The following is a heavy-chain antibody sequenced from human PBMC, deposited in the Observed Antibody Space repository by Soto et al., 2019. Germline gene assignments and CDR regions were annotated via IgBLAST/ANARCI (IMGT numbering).Heavy chain of an antibody. D-gene: IGHD6-13*01. V-gene: IGHV3-30-3*01. CDR3: ARDPGYSSSWEVN. Sequence: QVQLVESGGGVVQPGRSLRLSCAASGFTFSSYAMHWVRQAPGKGLEWVAVISYDGSNKYYADSVKGRFTISRDNSKNTLYLQMNSLRAEDTAVYYCARDPGYSSSWEVNWGQGTLVTVSS. J-gene: IGHJ4*02. CDR1: GFTFSSYA. CDR2: ISYDGSNK.